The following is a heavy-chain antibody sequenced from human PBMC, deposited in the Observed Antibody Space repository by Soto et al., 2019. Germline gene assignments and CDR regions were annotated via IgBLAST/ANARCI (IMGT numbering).Heavy chain of an antibody. CDR2: IIPIFGTA. D-gene: IGHD1-26*01. V-gene: IGHV1-69*13. J-gene: IGHJ4*02. CDR3: ARAGGRQDFDY. CDR1: GGTFSSYA. Sequence: GASVKVPCKASGGTFSSYAISWVRQAPGQGLVWMGGIIPIFGTANYAQKFQGRVTITADESTSTAYMELSSLRSEDTAVYYCARAGGRQDFDYWGQGTLVTVSS.